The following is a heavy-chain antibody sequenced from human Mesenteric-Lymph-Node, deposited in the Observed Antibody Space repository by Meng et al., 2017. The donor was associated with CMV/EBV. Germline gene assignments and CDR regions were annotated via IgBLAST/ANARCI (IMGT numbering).Heavy chain of an antibody. Sequence: GESLKISCAASGFTFSSYGMHWVRQAPGKGLEWVAFIRYDGSNKYYADSVKGRFTISRDNSKNTLYLQMNSLRAEDTAVYYCASSTSNDYWGQGTLVTVSS. D-gene: IGHD2-2*01. J-gene: IGHJ4*02. CDR2: IRYDGSNK. CDR1: GFTFSSYG. CDR3: ASSTSNDY. V-gene: IGHV3-30*02.